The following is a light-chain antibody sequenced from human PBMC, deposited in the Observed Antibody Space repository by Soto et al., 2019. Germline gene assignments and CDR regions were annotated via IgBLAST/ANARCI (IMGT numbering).Light chain of an antibody. V-gene: IGKV3-15*01. J-gene: IGKJ1*01. CDR3: RHYNDWPQT. Sequence: EIVMTQSPGTLSLSPGERATLSCRASQSVSTNLAWYQQIPGQAPRLLIYGASTRATGIPARFSGSGSGTEFTLAISSLQSEDFAVCYCRHYNDWPQTFGLGTKV. CDR1: QSVSTN. CDR2: GAS.